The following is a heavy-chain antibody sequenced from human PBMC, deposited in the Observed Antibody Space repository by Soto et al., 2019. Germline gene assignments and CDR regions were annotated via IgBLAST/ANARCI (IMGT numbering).Heavy chain of an antibody. D-gene: IGHD3-3*01. CDR3: ARQAGHDFWSGYLYYFDY. Sequence: SETLSLTCTVSGGSISSYYWSWIRQPPGKGLEWIGYIYYSGSTNYNPSLKSRVTISVDTSKNQFSLKLSSVTAADTAVYYCARQAGHDFWSGYLYYFDYWGQGTLVTVSS. CDR2: IYYSGST. CDR1: GGSISSYY. J-gene: IGHJ4*02. V-gene: IGHV4-59*08.